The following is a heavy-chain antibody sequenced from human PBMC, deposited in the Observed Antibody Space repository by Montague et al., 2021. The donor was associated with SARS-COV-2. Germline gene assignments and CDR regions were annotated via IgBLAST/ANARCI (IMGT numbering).Heavy chain of an antibody. CDR2: IDPRDSNT. Sequence: QSGAEVKKPGESLRISCKGSGYSFTTYWINWVRQMPGKGLEWVGKIDPRDSNTYYSPSFQGHVTISVDKSISTAYLQWSSLKASDTAMFYCATPDYWGQGTLVTVSS. V-gene: IGHV5-10-1*01. CDR3: ATPDY. CDR1: GYSFTTYW. J-gene: IGHJ4*02.